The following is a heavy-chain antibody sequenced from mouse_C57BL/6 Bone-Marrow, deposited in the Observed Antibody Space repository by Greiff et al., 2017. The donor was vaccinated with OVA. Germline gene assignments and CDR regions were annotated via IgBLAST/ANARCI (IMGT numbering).Heavy chain of an antibody. CDR2: IYPGSGNT. CDR3: ARDDWAWFAY. Sequence: QVQLKQSGPELVKPGASVKISCKASGYSFTSYYIHWVKQRPGQGLEWIGWIYPGSGNTKYNEKFKGKATLTADTSSSTAYMQLSSLTSEDSAVYYCARDDWAWFAYWGQGTLVTVSA. J-gene: IGHJ3*01. CDR1: GYSFTSYY. V-gene: IGHV1-66*01. D-gene: IGHD4-1*01.